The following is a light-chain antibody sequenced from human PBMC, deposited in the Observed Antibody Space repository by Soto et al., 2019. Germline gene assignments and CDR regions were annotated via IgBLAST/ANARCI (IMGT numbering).Light chain of an antibody. CDR1: SGHSSYA. V-gene: IGLV4-69*01. J-gene: IGLJ3*02. CDR2: LNSDGSH. CDR3: QTWGSGIRV. Sequence: QSVLTQSPSASASLGASVKLTCTLSSGHSSYAIAWHQQQPEKGPRFLINLNSDGSHTKGDGIPDRFSGSSSGADRYLTISSLQSEDEADYYCQTWGSGIRVFGGGTKVTVL.